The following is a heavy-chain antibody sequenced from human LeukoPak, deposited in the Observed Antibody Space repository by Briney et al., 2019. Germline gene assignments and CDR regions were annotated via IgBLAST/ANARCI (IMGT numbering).Heavy chain of an antibody. V-gene: IGHV4-59*01. CDR1: GGSITSYY. D-gene: IGHD3-10*01. Sequence: TSETLSLTCTVSGGSITSYYWSWIRQPPGKGLEWIGYISYSGSTNYNPSLKSRVTISVDTSKNQFSLKLTSVTAADTAVYYCARSRGSGSYFDYWGQGTWSPSPQ. J-gene: IGHJ4*02. CDR3: ARSRGSGSYFDY. CDR2: ISYSGST.